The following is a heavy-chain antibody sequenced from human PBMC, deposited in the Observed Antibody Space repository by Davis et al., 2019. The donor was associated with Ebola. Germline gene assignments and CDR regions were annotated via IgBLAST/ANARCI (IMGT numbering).Heavy chain of an antibody. V-gene: IGHV5-51*01. J-gene: IGHJ2*01. D-gene: IGHD6-6*01. CDR3: ARLMYSTSSSDWYFDL. CDR1: GYNFANYW. CDR2: IYPDDSDI. Sequence: KVSCKGSGYNFANYWIGWVRQMPGKGLEWMGIIYPDDSDIRYSPSFQDQVTISGDKSISAAYLQWSSLKASDTAMYYCARLMYSTSSSDWYFDLWGRGTLVTVSS.